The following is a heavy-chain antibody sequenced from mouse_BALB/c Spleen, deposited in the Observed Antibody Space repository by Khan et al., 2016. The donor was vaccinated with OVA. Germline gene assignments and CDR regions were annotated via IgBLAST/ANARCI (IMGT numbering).Heavy chain of an antibody. CDR3: ARTGYYYFDY. V-gene: IGHV5-17*02. CDR2: ISSGSTIV. J-gene: IGHJ2*01. Sequence: EVELVESGGGLVQPGGSRKLSCAASGFTFSGFGMHWVRQAPEKGLEWVAYISSGSTIVYYADTVKGRFTISRDNPKNTLFLQMTSLRSEDAAMYFCARTGYYYFDYWGQGTTLTVSS. CDR1: GFTFSGFG. D-gene: IGHD2-3*01.